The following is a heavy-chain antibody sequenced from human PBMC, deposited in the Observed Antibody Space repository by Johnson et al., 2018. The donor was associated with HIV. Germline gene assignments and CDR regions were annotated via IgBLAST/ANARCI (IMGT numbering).Heavy chain of an antibody. CDR1: AFNFDTSW. CDR3: ANSDSSEMKLGAFDI. J-gene: IGHJ3*02. V-gene: IGHV3-48*04. CDR2: ISSSGSTI. D-gene: IGHD1-26*01. Sequence: EVQLMESVGGLVQPGGSLRLSCAASAFNFDTSWMAWVRQAPGKGLEWVSYISSSGSTIYYADSVKGRFTISRDNAKNSLYLQMNSLRAEDTAVYYCANSDSSEMKLGAFDIWGQGTMVTVS.